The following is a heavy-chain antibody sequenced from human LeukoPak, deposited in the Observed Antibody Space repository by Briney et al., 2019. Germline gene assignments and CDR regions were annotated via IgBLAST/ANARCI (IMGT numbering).Heavy chain of an antibody. Sequence: GGSLRLSCSASGFPFSNCAMSWVRQAPGKGLEWVSTINLGGGGTYYADSVKGRFTISRDKSTNMLYLQMNSLRAEDTAVYYCAKDRPGNGFDPWGQGTLVTVSA. CDR3: AKDRPGNGFDP. D-gene: IGHD6-6*01. V-gene: IGHV3-23*01. CDR1: GFPFSNCA. CDR2: INLGGGGT. J-gene: IGHJ5*02.